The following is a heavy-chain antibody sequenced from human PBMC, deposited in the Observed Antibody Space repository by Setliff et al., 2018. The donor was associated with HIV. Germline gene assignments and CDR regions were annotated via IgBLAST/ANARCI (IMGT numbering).Heavy chain of an antibody. Sequence: SGPTLVNPTQTLTLTCTVSGFSLGTTGMCVSWIRQPPGKALEWLARIDWDDDTHYNASLKTRLTVSKDTSKNQVVLSLANMDPVDTATHYRARRVLTSSDYFEYWGQGALVTVSS. V-gene: IGHV2-70*11. J-gene: IGHJ4*02. CDR2: IDWDDDT. CDR3: ARRVLTSSDYFEY. CDR1: GFSLGTTGMC. D-gene: IGHD3-3*01.